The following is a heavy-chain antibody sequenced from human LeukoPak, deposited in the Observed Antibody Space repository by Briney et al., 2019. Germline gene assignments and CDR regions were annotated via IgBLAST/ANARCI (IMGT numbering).Heavy chain of an antibody. V-gene: IGHV1-2*02. CDR3: ARWSRIAAAGTNYMDV. J-gene: IGHJ6*03. Sequence: ASVKVSCKASGYTFTGYYMHWVRQAPGQGLEWMGWINPNSGGTNYAQKFQGRVTMTRDTSISTAYMELSRLRSDDTAVYYCARWSRIAAAGTNYMDVWGKGTTVTVSS. CDR1: GYTFTGYY. CDR2: INPNSGGT. D-gene: IGHD6-13*01.